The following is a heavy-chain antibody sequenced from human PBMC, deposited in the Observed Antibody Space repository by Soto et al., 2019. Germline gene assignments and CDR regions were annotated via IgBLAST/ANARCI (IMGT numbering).Heavy chain of an antibody. D-gene: IGHD6-25*01. CDR1: GGSISSYY. J-gene: IGHJ4*02. CDR3: ARCGHSGPYYFDY. CDR2: IYYSGST. V-gene: IGHV4-59*01. Sequence: SETLSLTCTVSGGSISSYYWSWIRQPPGKGLEWIGYIYYSGSTNYNPSLKSRVTISVDTSKNQFSLKLSSVTAADTAVYYCARCGHSGPYYFDYWGQGTLVTVSS.